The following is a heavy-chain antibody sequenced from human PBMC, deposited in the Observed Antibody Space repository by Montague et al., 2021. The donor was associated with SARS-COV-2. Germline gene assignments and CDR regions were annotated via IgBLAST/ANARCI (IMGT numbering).Heavy chain of an antibody. CDR1: GFSLSTPNVG. Sequence: PALVKPPQTLTLTCTFSGFSLSTPNVGVGWIRQPPGKALEWVAVIYSNDEKRYSPSLRNRLTITKDTAKNQVVLSLTYVDPVDTATYYCAHLIRYYDIFTGIPFDYWGQGSQVTVSS. V-gene: IGHV2-5*01. CDR2: IYSNDEK. CDR3: AHLIRYYDIFTGIPFDY. D-gene: IGHD3-9*01. J-gene: IGHJ4*02.